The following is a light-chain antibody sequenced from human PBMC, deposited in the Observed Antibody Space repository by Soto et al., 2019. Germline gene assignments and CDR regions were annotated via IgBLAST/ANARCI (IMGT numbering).Light chain of an antibody. Sequence: EIVMTQSPATLSLSPGERATLSCRASQTIDNTLAWYQRKPGQAPRLLIYDASTRATGVPARFSGSGSGTDFTLTISSLQSEDFAVYYCQQYNNWPPAFGQGTKVEIK. CDR3: QQYNNWPPA. J-gene: IGKJ1*01. V-gene: IGKV3-15*01. CDR1: QTIDNT. CDR2: DAS.